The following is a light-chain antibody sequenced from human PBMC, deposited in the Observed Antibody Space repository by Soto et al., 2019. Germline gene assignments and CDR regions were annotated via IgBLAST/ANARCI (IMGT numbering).Light chain of an antibody. CDR1: TGAVTSGYY. J-gene: IGLJ2*01. V-gene: IGLV7-43*01. Sequence: QAVVTQEPSLTVSPGGTVTLTCASSTGAVTSGYYPNWFQQKPGQAPRALIYXTSNKHSWTPARFSGSLLGGKAALTLSGVQPEDEAEYYCLLYYGGAVVFGGGTKLTVL. CDR2: XTS. CDR3: LLYYGGAVV.